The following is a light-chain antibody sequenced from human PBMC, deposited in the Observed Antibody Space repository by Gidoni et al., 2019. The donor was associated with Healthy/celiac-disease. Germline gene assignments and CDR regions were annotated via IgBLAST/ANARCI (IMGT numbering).Light chain of an antibody. CDR2: DAS. V-gene: IGKV3-11*01. CDR1: QSVSSY. J-gene: IGKJ4*01. Sequence: DIVSTQSPATLSLSPGERATLSCRASQSVSSYLAWYQQKPGQAPRLLIYDASNRATGIPARFSGSGSGTDFTLTISSLEPEDFAVYSCQQRSNWPPSLTFGGGTKVEIK. CDR3: QQRSNWPPSLT.